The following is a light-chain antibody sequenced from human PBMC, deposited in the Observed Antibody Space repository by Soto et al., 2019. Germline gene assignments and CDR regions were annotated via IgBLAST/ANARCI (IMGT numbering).Light chain of an antibody. CDR2: AAS. CDR3: QQYDSSPPFA. Sequence: EIVLTQSPGTPSLSPGERATLSCRASQSVNSGYLAWYQQKPGQAPRLLIYAASSRATGIPDRFSGSGSGTDFTLTISRLEPEDFAVYYCQQYDSSPPFAFGPGTKVDI. CDR1: QSVNSGY. V-gene: IGKV3-20*01. J-gene: IGKJ3*01.